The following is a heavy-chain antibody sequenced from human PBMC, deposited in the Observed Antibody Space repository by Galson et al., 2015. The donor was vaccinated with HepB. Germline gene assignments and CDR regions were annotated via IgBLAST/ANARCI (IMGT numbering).Heavy chain of an antibody. CDR1: RDTFSSYT. D-gene: IGHD3-22*01. CDR3: ARDRGRTDYYDSSGYPFDY. J-gene: IGHJ4*02. CDR2: IIPILGIA. Sequence: SVKVSCKASRDTFSSYTLNWARQAPGQGLEWMGRIIPILGIANYAQKFQSRVTITADRSTNTAYMELSSLRSEDTAVYYCARDRGRTDYYDSSGYPFDYWGQGTVVTVSS. V-gene: IGHV1-69*04.